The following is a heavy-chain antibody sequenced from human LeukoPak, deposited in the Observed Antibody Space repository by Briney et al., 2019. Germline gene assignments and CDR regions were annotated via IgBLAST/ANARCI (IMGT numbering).Heavy chain of an antibody. V-gene: IGHV3-13*01. CDR1: GFTFRSYD. CDR3: ARARVTYGMDV. J-gene: IGHJ6*02. CDR2: IGTAGDT. D-gene: IGHD3-10*01. Sequence: GGSLRLSCAASGFTFRSYDMHWVRQATGKGLEWVSAIGTAGDTYYPGSVKGRFTISRENAKNSLYLQMNSLRAGDTAVYYCARARVTYGMDVWGQGTTVTVSS.